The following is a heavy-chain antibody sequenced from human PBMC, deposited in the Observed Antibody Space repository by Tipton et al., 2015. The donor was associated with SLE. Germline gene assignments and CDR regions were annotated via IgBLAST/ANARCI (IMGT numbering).Heavy chain of an antibody. D-gene: IGHD3-16*01. CDR1: GLIFNIYG. CDR3: AKDRYDSREYYHGMDV. Sequence: RSLRLSCEASGLIFNIYGMHWVRQAPGKGLEWVAVISSDGTIQYSADSVKGRFTISRDNSKNTLYLQMNSLRAEDTAVYYCAKDRYDSREYYHGMDVWGQGTTVTVSS. CDR2: ISSDGTIQ. V-gene: IGHV3-30*18. J-gene: IGHJ6*02.